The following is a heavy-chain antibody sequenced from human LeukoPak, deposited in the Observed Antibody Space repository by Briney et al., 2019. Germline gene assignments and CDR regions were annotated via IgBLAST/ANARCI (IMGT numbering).Heavy chain of an antibody. D-gene: IGHD5-12*01. J-gene: IGHJ4*02. CDR3: AKDLDSGYYPFDH. CDR2: ISYDGSNK. Sequence: GGSLRLSCAASGFIFNNYGMHWVRQAPGKGLEWVAVISYDGSNKNYADSVKGRFTISRDSSKNTVYLQMNSLRVEDTAVYYCAKDLDSGYYPFDHWGQGTLVTVSS. V-gene: IGHV3-30*18. CDR1: GFIFNNYG.